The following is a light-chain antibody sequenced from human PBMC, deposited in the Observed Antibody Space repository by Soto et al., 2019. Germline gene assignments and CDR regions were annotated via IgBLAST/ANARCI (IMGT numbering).Light chain of an antibody. CDR3: QQYGSSPPAT. V-gene: IGKV3-20*01. CDR2: AAS. CDR1: QSVGNN. J-gene: IGKJ1*01. Sequence: EIVLTQSPATLSLSPGERATLSCRASQSVGNNLAWYQQKPGQAPRLLIYAASTRATDIPDRFSGSRSGTDFTLTISRLEPEDFAVYYCQQYGSSPPATFGQGTKVDIK.